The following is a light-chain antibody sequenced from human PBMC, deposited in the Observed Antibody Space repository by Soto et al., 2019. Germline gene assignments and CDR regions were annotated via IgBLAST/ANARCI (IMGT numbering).Light chain of an antibody. CDR1: QSGRSSF. CDR3: QQYDSSPWT. CDR2: GAS. V-gene: IGKV3-20*01. Sequence: ESVWTQSPGTLSLSPGERATLSCRASQSGRSSFLAWYQLKPGQAPRLLIYGASSRATGIPDRFSGSGSGTDFTLTISRLEPEDFAVYYCQQYDSSPWTFGQGTKVEIQ. J-gene: IGKJ1*01.